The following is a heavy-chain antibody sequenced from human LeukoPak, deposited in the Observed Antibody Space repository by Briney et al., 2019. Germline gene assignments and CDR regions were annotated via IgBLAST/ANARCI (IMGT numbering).Heavy chain of an antibody. V-gene: IGHV4-30-2*01. CDR3: ARHLGSGWSIDY. CDR2: IYHSGST. D-gene: IGHD6-19*01. J-gene: IGHJ4*02. CDR1: GGSISSGGYS. Sequence: PSQTLSLTCAVSGGSISSGGYSWSWIRQPPGKGLEWIGYIYHSGSTYYNPSLKSRVTISVDRSKNQFSLKLSSVTAADTAMYYCARHLGSGWSIDYWGQGTLVTVSS.